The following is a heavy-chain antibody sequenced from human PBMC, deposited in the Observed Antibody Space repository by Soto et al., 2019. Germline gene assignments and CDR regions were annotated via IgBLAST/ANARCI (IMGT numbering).Heavy chain of an antibody. D-gene: IGHD3-9*01. CDR2: IYYSGST. Sequence: PSETLSLTCTVSGGSISSSSYYWGWIRQPPGKGLEWIGSIYYSGSTYYNPSLKSRVTISVDTSKNQFSLKLSSVTAADTAVYYCARLLCLTGYFNNNWFDPWGQGQKGWFDPWGQGTLVTVSS. J-gene: IGHJ5*02. V-gene: IGHV4-39*01. CDR3: ARLLCLTGYFNNNWFDPWGQGQKGWFDP. CDR1: GGSISSSSYY.